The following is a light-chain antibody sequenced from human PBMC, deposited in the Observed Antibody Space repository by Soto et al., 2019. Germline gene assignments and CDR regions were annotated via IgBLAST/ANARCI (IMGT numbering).Light chain of an antibody. CDR1: QSVSSY. Sequence: EIVMTPSPATLSVSPGERATLSCRASQSVSSYLAWYQQQPGQAPRLLIYGASTRATGIPARFSGSGSGTEFTLTISSLQSEDFAVYYCQQYNNWPPWTFGQGTKG. CDR2: GAS. CDR3: QQYNNWPPWT. V-gene: IGKV3-15*01. J-gene: IGKJ1*01.